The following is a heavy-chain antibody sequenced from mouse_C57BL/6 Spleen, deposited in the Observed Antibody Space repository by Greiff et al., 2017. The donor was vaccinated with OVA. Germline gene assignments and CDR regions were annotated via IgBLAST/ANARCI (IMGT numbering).Heavy chain of an antibody. CDR3: ARDDYDPGWYAMDY. J-gene: IGHJ4*01. D-gene: IGHD2-4*01. Sequence: QVQLQQPGAELVRPGSSVKLSCKASGYTFTSYWMDWVKQRPGQGLEWIGNIYPSDSETHYNQKFKDKATLTVDKSSSTAYMQLSSLTSEDSAVYYCARDDYDPGWYAMDYWGQGTSVTVSS. V-gene: IGHV1-61*01. CDR1: GYTFTSYW. CDR2: IYPSDSET.